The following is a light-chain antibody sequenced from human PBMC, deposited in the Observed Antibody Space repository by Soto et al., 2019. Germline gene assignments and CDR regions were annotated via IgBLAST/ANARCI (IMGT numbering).Light chain of an antibody. Sequence: DIQMTQSPSTLSASVGDRVTITCRASQSISSWLAWHQRKPGKAPKLLIYKASILGSGVPSRFSGSGSGTEFTLTINSLQPDDFATYYCQHYSGYFRAFGQGTKLEIK. J-gene: IGKJ2*01. CDR1: QSISSW. CDR2: KAS. CDR3: QHYSGYFRA. V-gene: IGKV1-5*03.